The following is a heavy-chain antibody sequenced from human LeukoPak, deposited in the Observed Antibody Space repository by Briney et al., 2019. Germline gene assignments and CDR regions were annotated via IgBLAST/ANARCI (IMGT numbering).Heavy chain of an antibody. V-gene: IGHV4-34*01. CDR2: INHSGST. CDR3: ARGQRWLQFIIDY. D-gene: IGHD5-24*01. Sequence: SETLSLTCAVYGGSFSGYYWSWIRQPPGKGLEWIGEINHSGSTNYNPSLKSRVTISVDTSKNQFSLKLSSVTAADTAVYYCARGQRWLQFIIDYWGQGTLVTVSS. J-gene: IGHJ4*02. CDR1: GGSFSGYY.